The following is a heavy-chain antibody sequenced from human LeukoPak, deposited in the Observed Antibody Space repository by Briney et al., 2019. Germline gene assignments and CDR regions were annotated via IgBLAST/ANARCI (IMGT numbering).Heavy chain of an antibody. CDR3: AKDRSSSWAFDY. CDR2: ISYDGSKK. Sequence: GRSLRLSCAASGFTFSSNGMHWVRQAPGKGLEWVAVISYDGSKKYYADSVKGRFTVSRDDSKNTLYLQMNCLRAEDTAVYYCAKDRSSSWAFDYWGQGTLVTVSS. CDR1: GFTFSSNG. J-gene: IGHJ4*02. V-gene: IGHV3-30*18. D-gene: IGHD6-13*01.